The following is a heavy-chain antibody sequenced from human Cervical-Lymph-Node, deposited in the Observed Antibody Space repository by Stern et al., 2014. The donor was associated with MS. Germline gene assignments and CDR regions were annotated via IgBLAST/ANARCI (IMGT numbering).Heavy chain of an antibody. CDR3: ARTHGHWYYFDY. CDR2: IDWDDDK. J-gene: IGHJ4*02. Sequence: ESGPALVKPTQTLTLTCTFSGFSLSTSGMCVSWIRQPPGKSLEWLALIDWDDDKYYSTSLKTRLTISKDTSKNQVVLTMTNMDPVDTDTYYCARTHGHWYYFDYWGQGTLVTVSS. CDR1: GFSLSTSGMC. V-gene: IGHV2-70*01. D-gene: IGHD3-3*02.